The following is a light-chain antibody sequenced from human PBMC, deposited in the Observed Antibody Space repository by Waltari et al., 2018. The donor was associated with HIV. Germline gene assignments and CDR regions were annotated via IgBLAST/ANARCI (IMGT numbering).Light chain of an antibody. V-gene: IGKV1-39*01. J-gene: IGKJ2*01. CDR1: ANIAIY. Sequence: DIQITQSPSSLSESVGDTVTITCRASANIAIYLNWYHHKSGAAPKLLIYGASSLQNAVPSRFSGSGFGTHFSLTITSLQADDFGTYYCQQSYITPCAFGQGTKLEV. CDR3: QQSYITPCA. CDR2: GAS.